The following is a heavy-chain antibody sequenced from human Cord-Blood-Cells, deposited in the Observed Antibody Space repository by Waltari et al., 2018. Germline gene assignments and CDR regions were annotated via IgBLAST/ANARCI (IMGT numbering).Heavy chain of an antibody. J-gene: IGHJ3*02. CDR2: IKHSGIT. CDR1: GGSFSGYY. CDR3: ARIPRGALDI. V-gene: IGHV4-34*01. Sequence: QVQLQQWGAGLLKPSETLSLTCAVYGGSFSGYYWSWVRQPPGKGLEWSGEIKHSGITNYKHTLKSRVTIAVDTCKDQFSLKLISVTASDTAVYYCARIPRGALDIWGQGTMVTVSS.